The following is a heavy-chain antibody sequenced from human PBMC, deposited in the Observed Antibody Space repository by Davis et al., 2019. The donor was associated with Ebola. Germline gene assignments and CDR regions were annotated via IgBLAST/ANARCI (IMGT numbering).Heavy chain of an antibody. D-gene: IGHD6-6*01. J-gene: IGHJ6*03. CDR2: IRYDGSNK. CDR1: GFTFSSYG. Sequence: GESLKISCAASGFTFSSYGMHWVRQAPGKGLEWVAFIRYDGSNKYYADSVKGRFTISRDNAKNSLYLQMNSLRAEDTAVYYCARDASRDYYYYYMDVWGKGTTVTVSS. CDR3: ARDASRDYYYYYMDV. V-gene: IGHV3-30*02.